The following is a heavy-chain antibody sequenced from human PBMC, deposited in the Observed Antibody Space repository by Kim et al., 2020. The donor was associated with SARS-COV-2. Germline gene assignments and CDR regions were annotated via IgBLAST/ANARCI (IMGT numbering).Heavy chain of an antibody. D-gene: IGHD6-25*01. J-gene: IGHJ4*02. CDR3: AKDIGPGGGSEFDY. V-gene: IGHV3-9*01. Sequence: ANPWKGRFTISRDNAKNSLYLQMHSLRTEDTAFYYCAKDIGPGGGSEFDYWGQGTLVTVSS.